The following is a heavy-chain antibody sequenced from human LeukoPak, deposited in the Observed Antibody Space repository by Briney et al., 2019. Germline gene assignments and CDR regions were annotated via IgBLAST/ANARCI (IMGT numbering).Heavy chain of an antibody. CDR1: GFTVSSNY. CDR3: AREEEGDAFDI. V-gene: IGHV3-53*01. Sequence: GGSLRLSCAASGFTVSSNYMSWVRQAPGKGLEWVSVIYSGGSTYYADSVTGRFTISRDNSKNTLYLQMNSLRAEDTAVYYCAREEEGDAFDIWGQGTMVTVSS. J-gene: IGHJ3*02. CDR2: IYSGGST.